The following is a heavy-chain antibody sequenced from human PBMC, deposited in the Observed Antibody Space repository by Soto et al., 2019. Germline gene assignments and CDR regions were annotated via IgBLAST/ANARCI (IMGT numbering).Heavy chain of an antibody. CDR3: AKKLPGSVMSCPDY. J-gene: IGHJ4*02. Sequence: WGSLRLSCAASGFAFNTYGMHWVRQAPGKGLEWVAATSSDETVKTYSDSAKGRFTISRDNSRNRLYLQMDSLRAEDTALYYCAKKLPGSVMSCPDYWGRGTQVPVSS. CDR1: GFAFNTYG. CDR2: TSSDETVK. V-gene: IGHV3-30*18. D-gene: IGHD4-4*01.